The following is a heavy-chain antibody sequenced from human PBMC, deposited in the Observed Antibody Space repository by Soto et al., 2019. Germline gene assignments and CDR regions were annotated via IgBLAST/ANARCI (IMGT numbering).Heavy chain of an antibody. J-gene: IGHJ5*02. D-gene: IGHD3-10*01. CDR2: IIPIFGTA. V-gene: IGHV1-69*13. CDR1: GGTFSSYA. CDR3: ARGFGELAHNWFDP. Sequence: SVKVSCKASGGTFSSYAISWVRQAPGQGLEWMGGIIPIFGTANYAQKFQGRVTITADESTSTAYMELSSLRSEDTAVYYCARGFGELAHNWFDPWDQGTLVTVSS.